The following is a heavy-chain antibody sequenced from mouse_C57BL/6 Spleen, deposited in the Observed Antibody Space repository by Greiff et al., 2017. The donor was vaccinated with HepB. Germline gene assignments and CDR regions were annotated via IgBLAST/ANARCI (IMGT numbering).Heavy chain of an antibody. V-gene: IGHV1-59*01. CDR2: IDPSDSYT. CDR3: ARTDLLDAMDY. D-gene: IGHD2-1*01. Sequence: QVQLQQPGAELVRPGTSVKLSCKASGYTFTSYWMHWVKQRPGQGLEWIGVIDPSDSYTNYNQKFKGKATLTVDTSSSTAYMQLSSLTSEDSAVYYCARTDLLDAMDYWGQGTSVTVSS. J-gene: IGHJ4*01. CDR1: GYTFTSYW.